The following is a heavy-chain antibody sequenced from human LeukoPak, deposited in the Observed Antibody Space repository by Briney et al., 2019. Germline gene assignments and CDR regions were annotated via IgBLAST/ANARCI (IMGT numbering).Heavy chain of an antibody. V-gene: IGHV3-48*03. CDR2: ISSSGSTI. CDR1: GFTFSSYG. D-gene: IGHD4-17*01. J-gene: IGHJ4*02. CDR3: ARLSTVTTFDY. Sequence: GGSLRLSCAASGFTFSSYGMNWVRQAPGKGLEWVSYISSSGSTIYYADSVKGRFTISRDNAKNSLYLQMNSLRAEDTAVYYCARLSTVTTFDYWGQGTLVTVSS.